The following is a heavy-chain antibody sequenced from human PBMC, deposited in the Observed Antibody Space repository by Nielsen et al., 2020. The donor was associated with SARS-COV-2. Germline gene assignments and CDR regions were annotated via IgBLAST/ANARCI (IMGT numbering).Heavy chain of an antibody. CDR1: GFTFDDYA. D-gene: IGHD6-13*01. CDR2: ISWSSGSI. V-gene: IGHV3-9*01. Sequence: SLKISCAASGFTFDDYAMHWVRQAPGKGLEWVSGISWSSGSIGYADSVKGRFTISRDNAKNSLYLQMNSLRAEDTALYYCAKSRENGIAAAGLDYWGQGTLVTVSS. CDR3: AKSRENGIAAAGLDY. J-gene: IGHJ4*02.